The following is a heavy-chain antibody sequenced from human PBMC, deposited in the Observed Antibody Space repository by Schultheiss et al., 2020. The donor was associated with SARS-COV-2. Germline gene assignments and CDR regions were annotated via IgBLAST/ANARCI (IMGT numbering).Heavy chain of an antibody. Sequence: GSLRLSCAVYGGSFSGYYWSWIRQPPGKGLEWIGEINHSGSTNYNPSLKSRVTISVDRSKNQFSLKLSSVTAADTAVYYCAREAAAAAGGWFDPWGQGTLVTVSS. D-gene: IGHD6-13*01. J-gene: IGHJ5*02. CDR1: GGSFSGYY. CDR3: AREAAAAAGGWFDP. CDR2: INHSGST. V-gene: IGHV4-34*01.